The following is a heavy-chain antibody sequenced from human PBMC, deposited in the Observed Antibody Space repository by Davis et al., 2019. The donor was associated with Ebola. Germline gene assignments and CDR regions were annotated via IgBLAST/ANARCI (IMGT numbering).Heavy chain of an antibody. CDR1: GFSFSSYR. J-gene: IGHJ6*04. CDR2: ITTIDGTT. Sequence: PGGSLRPSCAASGFSFSSYRMNWVRQAPGKGLEWLSYITTIDGTTYYADSVKGRFTISRDNAKNSLYLQMNSLRAEGTAVYYCARISRGPKRDYYYSMDVWGKGTTVTVSS. D-gene: IGHD3-10*01. V-gene: IGHV3-48*04. CDR3: ARISRGPKRDYYYSMDV.